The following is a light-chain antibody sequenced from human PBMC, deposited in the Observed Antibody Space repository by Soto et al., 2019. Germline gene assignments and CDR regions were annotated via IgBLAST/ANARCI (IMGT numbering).Light chain of an antibody. Sequence: QSVLTQPPSASGAPGQRVTISCTGSSSNIGTPYDVHWYQQLPGTAPKLLIYGNSNRPSGVPDRFSGSKSGTSASLAITGLQAEDEADYYCQSYDSSLSGYVIFGGGTKVTVL. J-gene: IGLJ2*01. V-gene: IGLV1-40*01. CDR2: GNS. CDR3: QSYDSSLSGYVI. CDR1: SSNIGTPYD.